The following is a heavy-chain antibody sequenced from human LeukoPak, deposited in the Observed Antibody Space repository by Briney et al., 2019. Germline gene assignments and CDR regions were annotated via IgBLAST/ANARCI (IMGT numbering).Heavy chain of an antibody. Sequence: GSLRLSCAASGFTVSSNYMSWIRQPPGKGLEWIGYIYYSGSTNYNPSLKSRVTISVDTSKNQFSLKLSSVTAADTAVYYCAKGYYGSGSYGWFDYWGQGTLVTVSS. CDR3: AKGYYGSGSYGWFDY. CDR1: GFTVSSNY. J-gene: IGHJ4*02. D-gene: IGHD3-10*01. V-gene: IGHV4-59*02. CDR2: IYYSGST.